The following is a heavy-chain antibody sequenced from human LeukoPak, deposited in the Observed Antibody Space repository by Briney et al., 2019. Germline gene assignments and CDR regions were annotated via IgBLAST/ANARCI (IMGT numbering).Heavy chain of an antibody. Sequence: SETLSVTCTVSGGSISSSDYYWGWIRQPPGKGLEWIGTIYYTGSTYYNPSLNSRVTILVDTSKDQFYLKLTSVTAADTAVYYCARVLFGYNSWKGHFDYWGQGTLVIVSS. V-gene: IGHV4-39*07. CDR1: GGSISSSDYY. J-gene: IGHJ4*02. CDR3: ARVLFGYNSWKGHFDY. CDR2: IYYTGST. D-gene: IGHD5-12*01.